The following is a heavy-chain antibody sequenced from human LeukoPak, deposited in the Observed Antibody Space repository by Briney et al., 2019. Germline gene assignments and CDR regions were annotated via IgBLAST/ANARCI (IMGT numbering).Heavy chain of an antibody. V-gene: IGHV3-30-3*01. Sequence: QPGGSLRLSCAASGFTFSSYAMHWVRQAPGKGLEWVAVISYDGSNKYYADSVKGRFTISRDNSKNTLYLQMNSLRAEDTAVYYCARDNVDTVIDYWGQGTLVTVSS. D-gene: IGHD5-18*01. CDR2: ISYDGSNK. CDR3: ARDNVDTVIDY. CDR1: GFTFSSYA. J-gene: IGHJ4*02.